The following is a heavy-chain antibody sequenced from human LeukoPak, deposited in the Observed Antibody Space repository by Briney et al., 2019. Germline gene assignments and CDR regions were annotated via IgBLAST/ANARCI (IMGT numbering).Heavy chain of an antibody. Sequence: GGSLRLSCSASGFIISDYAMHWVRQAPGKGLEYVSGISANGGSTYQADSVKGRFTIYRDTSKNTLYLQMSSMRAEDTAMYYCVKDLYKGDSASWYFFHYWGQGTLVTVSS. CDR2: ISANGGST. CDR3: VKDLYKGDSASWYFFHY. J-gene: IGHJ4*02. D-gene: IGHD6-13*01. V-gene: IGHV3-64D*06. CDR1: GFIISDYA.